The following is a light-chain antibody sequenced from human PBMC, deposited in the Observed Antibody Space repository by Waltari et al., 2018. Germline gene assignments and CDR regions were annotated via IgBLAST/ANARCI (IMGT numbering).Light chain of an antibody. CDR3: QQLNSYPST. J-gene: IGKJ2*01. Sequence: IQLTQSPSSLSASVGDRVTITCRASQGISRDLAWYQQEPGKAPKLLIYAASTRQDGVPSRCRGSGSGTDFTLTISSLQPEDFATYYCQQLNSYPSTFGQGTKLEI. CDR1: QGISRD. V-gene: IGKV1-9*01. CDR2: AAS.